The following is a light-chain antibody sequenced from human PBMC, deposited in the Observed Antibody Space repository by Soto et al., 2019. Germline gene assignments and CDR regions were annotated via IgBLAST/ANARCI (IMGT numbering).Light chain of an antibody. J-gene: IGKJ2*01. CDR1: QSVSTY. CDR3: QQYTNWPPQYT. CDR2: GAS. V-gene: IGKV3-15*01. Sequence: TQSPVTLSLSPGDRATLSCRASQSVSTYLAWYRQVPGQAPRLLIYGASTRATGIPARFSGSGSGTEFTLTISSLQSEDFAVYYCQQYTNWPPQYTFGQGTKLEIK.